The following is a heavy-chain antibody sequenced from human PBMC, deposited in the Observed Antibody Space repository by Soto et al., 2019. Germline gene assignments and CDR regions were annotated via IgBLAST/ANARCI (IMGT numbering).Heavy chain of an antibody. Sequence: QVQLVQSVAEVKKPGSSVKVSCKASGGTFSSYTLAWVRQAPGQGLEWMGEIIPIFGTTNYVQKFQGRVTITADVSTNTAYMELSSLRSEDTAMYYCARDSIAASGTDYWGQGTLVTVSS. CDR2: IIPIFGTT. V-gene: IGHV1-69*01. CDR3: ARDSIAASGTDY. CDR1: GGTFSSYT. D-gene: IGHD6-13*01. J-gene: IGHJ4*02.